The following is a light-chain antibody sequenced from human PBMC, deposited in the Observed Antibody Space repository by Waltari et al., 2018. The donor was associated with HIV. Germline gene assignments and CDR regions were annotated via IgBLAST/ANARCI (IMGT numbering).Light chain of an antibody. Sequence: EVVLTQSPATLSVSPGDGAILSCRASQSVSNHLAWYQQKPGQAPRLLVYRASTRAAGIPARFSGSWSGTDFTLTISSLQAEDFAVYFCQQCNNWPITFGQGTRLEIK. V-gene: IGKV3-15*01. CDR3: QQCNNWPIT. CDR2: RAS. CDR1: QSVSNH. J-gene: IGKJ5*01.